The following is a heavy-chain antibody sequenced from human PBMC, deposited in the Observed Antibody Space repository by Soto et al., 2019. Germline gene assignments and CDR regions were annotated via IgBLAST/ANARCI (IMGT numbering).Heavy chain of an antibody. V-gene: IGHV3-9*01. CDR1: GFTFDDYA. D-gene: IGHD7-27*01. CDR3: AKDSDTWGFFDY. CDR2: ISWNSGSI. Sequence: GGSLRLSCAASGFTFDDYAMHWVRQAPGKGLEWVSGISWNSGSIGYADPVKGRFTIPRDNAKNSLYLQMNSLRAEDTALYYCAKDSDTWGFFDYWGQGTLVTVSS. J-gene: IGHJ4*02.